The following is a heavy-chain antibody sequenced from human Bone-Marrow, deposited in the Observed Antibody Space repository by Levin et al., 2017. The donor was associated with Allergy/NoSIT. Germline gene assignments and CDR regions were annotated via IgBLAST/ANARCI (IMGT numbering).Heavy chain of an antibody. CDR2: INHSGST. Sequence: PSETLSLTCAVYGGSFSGYYWSWIRQPPGKGLEWIGEINHSGSTNYNPSLKSRVTISVDTSKNQFSLKLSSVTAADTAVYYCARGLNYTVTFDYWGQGTLVTVSS. J-gene: IGHJ4*02. CDR3: ARGLNYTVTFDY. V-gene: IGHV4-34*01. CDR1: GGSFSGYY. D-gene: IGHD4-11*01.